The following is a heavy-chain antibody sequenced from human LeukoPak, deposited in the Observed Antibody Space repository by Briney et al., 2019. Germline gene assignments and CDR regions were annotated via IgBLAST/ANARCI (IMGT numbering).Heavy chain of an antibody. CDR1: GLTFSSYG. J-gene: IGHJ4*02. CDR3: AKDEEYYDILTGYHRVPFDY. Sequence: GGTLRLSCAASGLTFSSYGMSWVRQAPGKGLEWVSAISGSGGSTYYADSVKGRFTISRDNSKNTLYLQMNSLRAEDTAVYYCAKDEEYYDILTGYHRVPFDYWGQGTLVTVSS. CDR2: ISGSGGST. V-gene: IGHV3-23*01. D-gene: IGHD3-9*01.